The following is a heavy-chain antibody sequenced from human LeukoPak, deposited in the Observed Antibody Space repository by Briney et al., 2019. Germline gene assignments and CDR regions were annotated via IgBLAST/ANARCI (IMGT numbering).Heavy chain of an antibody. Sequence: SETLSLTCTVSGGSISSYYWGWIRQPPGKGLEWIGSIYHSGSTYYNPSLKSRVTISVDTSKNQFSLKLSSVTAADTAVYYCARGGLRYYDSSGYDYWGQGTLVTVSS. CDR3: ARGGLRYYDSSGYDY. D-gene: IGHD3-22*01. V-gene: IGHV4-39*07. J-gene: IGHJ4*02. CDR2: IYHSGST. CDR1: GGSISSYY.